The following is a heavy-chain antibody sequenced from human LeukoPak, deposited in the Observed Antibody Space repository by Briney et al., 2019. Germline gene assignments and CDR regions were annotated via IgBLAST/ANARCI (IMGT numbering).Heavy chain of an antibody. CDR2: INPNSGGT. J-gene: IGHJ6*02. CDR3: ARDFRYDFWSGPLDYYYYHGMDV. D-gene: IGHD3-3*01. V-gene: IGHV1-2*02. Sequence: ASVKVSCKASGYTFTGYYMHWVRQAPGQGLEWMGWINPNSGGTNYAQKFQGRVTMTRDTSTSTVYMELSSLRSEDTAVYYCARDFRYDFWSGPLDYYYYHGMDVWGQGTTVTVSS. CDR1: GYTFTGYY.